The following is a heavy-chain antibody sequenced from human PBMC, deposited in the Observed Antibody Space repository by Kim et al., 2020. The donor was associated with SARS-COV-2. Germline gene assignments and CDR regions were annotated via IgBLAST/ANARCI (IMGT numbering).Heavy chain of an antibody. V-gene: IGHV3-30*18. D-gene: IGHD6-25*01. CDR2: ISYDGSNK. J-gene: IGHJ6*02. CDR3: AKTLGAVPRGYYYYYGMDV. Sequence: GGSLRLSCAASGFTFSSYGMHWVRQAPGKGLEWVAVISYDGSNKYYADSVKGRFTISRDNSKNTLYLQMNSLRAEDTAVYYCAKTLGAVPRGYYYYYGMDVWGQGTTVTVSS. CDR1: GFTFSSYG.